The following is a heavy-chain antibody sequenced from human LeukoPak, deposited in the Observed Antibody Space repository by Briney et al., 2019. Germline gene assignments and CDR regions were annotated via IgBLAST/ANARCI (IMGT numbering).Heavy chain of an antibody. CDR3: ARDPFCSSAAGCNFEDWFDP. Sequence: PSGGSLRLSCAASGFTFNDYDMSWVRQVPGKGLEWVSGITFNGDKTGYADSVKGRFAISRDNTKNSLYLQMSSLRAEDTALYYCARDPFCSSAAGCNFEDWFDPWGPGTLVTVFS. D-gene: IGHD2-2*01. CDR2: ITFNGDKT. CDR1: GFTFNDYD. J-gene: IGHJ5*02. V-gene: IGHV3-20*04.